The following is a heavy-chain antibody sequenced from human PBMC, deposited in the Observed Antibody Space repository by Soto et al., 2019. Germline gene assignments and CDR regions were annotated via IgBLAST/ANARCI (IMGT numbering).Heavy chain of an antibody. CDR1: GFNFSTYS. CDR2: ISSSSHFI. D-gene: IGHD2-15*01. CDR3: ASLRGYCSGCFCHHSLDV. J-gene: IGHJ6*02. V-gene: IGHV3-21*01. Sequence: EVQLVESGGGLVKRGGSLRLSCAASGFNFSTYSMNWIRQAPGKGLEWVSSISSSSHFIYYVDSVKGRFTISRDNAKNSLYLQMNSLRAEDTAVYYCASLRGYCSGCFCHHSLDVWGQGTTVTVSS.